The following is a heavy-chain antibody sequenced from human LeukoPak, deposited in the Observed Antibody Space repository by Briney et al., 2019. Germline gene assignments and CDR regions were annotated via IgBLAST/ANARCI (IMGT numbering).Heavy chain of an antibody. CDR3: ARGWGIPAPISWFDP. J-gene: IGHJ5*02. CDR1: GGSFSSNI. CDR2: ILPIFGKT. D-gene: IGHD2-2*01. Sequence: ASVKVSCKASGGSFSSNIIGWVRQAPGQGLEWRGGILPIFGKTKYAQKFQGGVTITTDESSSTAYMELSSLRSDDTAIYYCARGWGIPAPISWFDPWGQGTLVTVSS. V-gene: IGHV1-69*05.